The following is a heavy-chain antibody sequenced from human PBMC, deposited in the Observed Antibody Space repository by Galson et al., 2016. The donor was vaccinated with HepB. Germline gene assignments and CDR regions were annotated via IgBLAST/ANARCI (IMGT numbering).Heavy chain of an antibody. CDR2: IIPIFNRP. D-gene: IGHD3/OR15-3a*01. CDR1: GGTFSSDA. Sequence: SCKASGGTFSSDAISWVRQAPGQGLEWTGGIIPIFNRPHYAQKFQGRLTISAEESTSTGYMELNSLTSDDTAVYYCARASRLDRDLVNWFDPWGQGTLVTVSS. J-gene: IGHJ5*02. CDR3: ARASRLDRDLVNWFDP. V-gene: IGHV1-69*01.